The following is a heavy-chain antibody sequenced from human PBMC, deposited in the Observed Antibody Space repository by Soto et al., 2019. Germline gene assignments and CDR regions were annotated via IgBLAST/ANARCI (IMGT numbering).Heavy chain of an antibody. D-gene: IGHD5-18*01. CDR1: GYTFTHYY. Sequence: ASVKVSCKASGYTFTHYYIHWVRQAPGQGLEWMGIINPNGGVTTYAQKFRAGFTMTRDTSTSTVYMELSSLRSEDSAVYYCATSVNSAMAFDYWGQGTLVTVSS. J-gene: IGHJ4*02. CDR2: INPNGGVT. CDR3: ATSVNSAMAFDY. V-gene: IGHV1-46*01.